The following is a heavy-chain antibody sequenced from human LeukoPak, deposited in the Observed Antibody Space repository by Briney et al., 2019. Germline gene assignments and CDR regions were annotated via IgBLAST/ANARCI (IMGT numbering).Heavy chain of an antibody. D-gene: IGHD5-12*01. CDR1: GYSFTSYW. CDR2: IYPGDSDT. CDR3: ARQRRGYSGYDCFDY. V-gene: IGHV5-51*01. Sequence: GESLKISCKGSGYSFTSYWIGWVRQMPGKGLEWMGIIYPGDSDTRYSPSFQGQVTISADKSISTAYLQWSSLKDSDTAMYYCARQRRGYSGYDCFDYWGQGTLVTVSS. J-gene: IGHJ4*02.